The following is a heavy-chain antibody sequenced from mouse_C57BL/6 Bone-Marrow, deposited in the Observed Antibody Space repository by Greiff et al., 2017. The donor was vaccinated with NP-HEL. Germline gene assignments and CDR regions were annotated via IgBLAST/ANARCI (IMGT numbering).Heavy chain of an antibody. J-gene: IGHJ2*01. D-gene: IGHD1-3*01. CDR3: ASLKYYFDY. CDR1: GYTFTSYW. CDR2: FHPNSGST. Sequence: QVQLQQPGAELVKPGASVKLFCKASGYTFTSYWMHWVKQRPGQGLEWIGMFHPNSGSTNYNEKFKSKATLTVDKSSSTAYRQSSSLSSKDSAVYYYASLKYYFDYWGQGTTLTVSS. V-gene: IGHV1-64*01.